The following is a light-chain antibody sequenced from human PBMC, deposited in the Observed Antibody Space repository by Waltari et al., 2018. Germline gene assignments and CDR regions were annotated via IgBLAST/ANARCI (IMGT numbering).Light chain of an antibody. V-gene: IGLV1-40*01. Sequence: QSVLTQPPSVSGAPGQSGTIPCTGIRSNSGAGYDGHWYHQPPGGAPKLLIYAYSSRPAGVPDRFYGSKSGSSASLAINGLQSDDEGDYYCQSYDSRLSAVFGGGTRLSVL. CDR3: QSYDSRLSAV. CDR1: RSNSGAGYD. CDR2: AYS. J-gene: IGLJ3*02.